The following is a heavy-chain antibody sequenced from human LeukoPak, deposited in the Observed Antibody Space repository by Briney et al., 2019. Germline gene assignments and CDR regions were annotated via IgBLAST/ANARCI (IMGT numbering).Heavy chain of an antibody. CDR1: GFTFSSYE. V-gene: IGHV3-48*03. J-gene: IGHJ5*02. CDR3: AKVLGEYSIRSKPLDT. D-gene: IGHD6-13*01. Sequence: GGSLRLSCAASGFTFSSYEMNWVRQAPGEGLVWVLYISSSGSTIYYTDSVRGRFTVSRDNSKNTLYLQMNSLRPEDTAVYYCAKVLGEYSIRSKPLDTWGQGTLVTVSS. CDR2: ISSSGSTI.